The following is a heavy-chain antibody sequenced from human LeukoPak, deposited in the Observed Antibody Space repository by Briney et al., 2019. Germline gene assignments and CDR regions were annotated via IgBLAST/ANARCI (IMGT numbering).Heavy chain of an antibody. CDR3: ARGFYYGSGSYRTYYYGMDV. V-gene: IGHV1-46*01. CDR1: GYTFTSYY. D-gene: IGHD3-10*01. CDR2: INPSGGST. J-gene: IGHJ6*02. Sequence: ASVKVSCKASGYTFTSYYMHWVRQAPGQGLEWMGIINPSGGSTSDAQKFQGRVTMTRDTSKNQFSLKLSSVTAADTAVYYCARGFYYGSGSYRTYYYGMDVWGQGTTVTVSS.